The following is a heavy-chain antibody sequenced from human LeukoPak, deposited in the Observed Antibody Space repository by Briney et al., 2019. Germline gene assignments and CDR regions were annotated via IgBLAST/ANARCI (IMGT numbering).Heavy chain of an antibody. CDR1: GGSISSYY. D-gene: IGHD3-9*01. CDR3: AIGGRYDILTGYYNWYFDL. V-gene: IGHV4-59*08. CDR2: IYYSGST. J-gene: IGHJ2*01. Sequence: SETLSLTCTVSGGSISSYYWSWIRQPPGKGLEWIGYIYYSGSTNYNPSLKSRVTISVDTSKNQFSLKLSSVTAADTAVYYCAIGGRYDILTGYYNWYFDLWGRGTLVTVSS.